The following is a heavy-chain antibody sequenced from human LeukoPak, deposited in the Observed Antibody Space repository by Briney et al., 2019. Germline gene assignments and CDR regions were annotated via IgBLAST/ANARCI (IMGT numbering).Heavy chain of an antibody. V-gene: IGHV3-15*01. CDR3: TTGLRAADTN. CDR2: IKSKTDGRTT. J-gene: IGHJ4*02. CDR1: GFTLSNNW. D-gene: IGHD6-13*01. Sequence: PGGSLRLSCAASGFTLSNNWMSWVRQAPGKGLEWVGRIKSKTDGRTTDYAAPVKGRFTISRDDSKNTLYLQMNSLKTEDTAVYYCTTGLRAADTNWGRGTLVTVSS.